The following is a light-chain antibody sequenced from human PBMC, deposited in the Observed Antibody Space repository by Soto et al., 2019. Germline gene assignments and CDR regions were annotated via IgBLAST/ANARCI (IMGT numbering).Light chain of an antibody. J-gene: IGLJ3*02. CDR2: TNN. V-gene: IGLV1-40*01. Sequence: QSVLTQPPSVSGAPGQRVTISCTGSSSNIGAGYGVHWYQQLPGTAPKLLIYTNNNRPSGVPDRFSGSKSGTSASLAITGLLAEHEADYYCQSYDSSLSGWVFGGGTTLTVL. CDR3: QSYDSSLSGWV. CDR1: SSNIGAGYG.